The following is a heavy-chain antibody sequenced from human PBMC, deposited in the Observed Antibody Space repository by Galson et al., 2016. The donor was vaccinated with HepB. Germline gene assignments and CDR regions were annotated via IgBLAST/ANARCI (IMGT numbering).Heavy chain of an antibody. Sequence: SLRLSCAASGFTFSETYMTWIRQAPGKGLEWISYITSSGGLSYYADSMEGRFTISRDNTKNSVYLQISSLRAEDTAVYYCAREGLHLGELSAQFDYWGQGTLVTVSS. D-gene: IGHD3-16*02. CDR2: ITSSGGLS. CDR1: GFTFSETY. V-gene: IGHV3-11*01. CDR3: AREGLHLGELSAQFDY. J-gene: IGHJ4*02.